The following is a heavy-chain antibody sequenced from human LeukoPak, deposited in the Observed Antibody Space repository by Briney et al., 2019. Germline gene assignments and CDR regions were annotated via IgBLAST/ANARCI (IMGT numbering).Heavy chain of an antibody. J-gene: IGHJ6*03. V-gene: IGHV3-30*03. CDR2: ISYDGSNK. CDR1: GFTFSSYG. Sequence: GGSLRLSCAASGFTFSSYGMHWVRQAPGKGLEWVAVISYDGSNKYYADSVDGRFTISRDNAKNSLFLQMNRLRAEDTAVYYCARDGGGYDNYYYMDVWGKGTTVTVSS. D-gene: IGHD3-16*01. CDR3: ARDGGGYDNYYYMDV.